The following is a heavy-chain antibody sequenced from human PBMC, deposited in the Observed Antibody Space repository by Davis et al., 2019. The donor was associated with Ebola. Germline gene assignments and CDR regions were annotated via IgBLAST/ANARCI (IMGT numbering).Heavy chain of an antibody. V-gene: IGHV1-2*02. D-gene: IGHD1-7*01. Sequence: ASVKVSCKASGYTFTGYYMHWVRQAPGQGLEWMGWINPNSGDTNYAQKFQGRVTMTRGTSINTAYMELSRLRSDDTAVYYCARDRAGTAYMDVWGKGTTVTVSS. J-gene: IGHJ6*03. CDR3: ARDRAGTAYMDV. CDR2: INPNSGDT. CDR1: GYTFTGYY.